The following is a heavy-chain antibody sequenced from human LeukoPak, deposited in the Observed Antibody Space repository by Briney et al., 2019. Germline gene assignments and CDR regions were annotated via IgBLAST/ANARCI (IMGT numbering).Heavy chain of an antibody. CDR3: ARTYGYCSSTSCPLSDY. Sequence: ASVKVSCKASGYTFTGYYMHWVRQAPGQGLEWMGWINPNSGGTNYAQKFQGRVTMTRDTSISTAYMELSRLRSDDTAVYYCARTYGYCSSTSCPLSDYWGQGTLVTVSS. CDR2: INPNSGGT. D-gene: IGHD2-2*01. V-gene: IGHV1-2*02. J-gene: IGHJ4*02. CDR1: GYTFTGYY.